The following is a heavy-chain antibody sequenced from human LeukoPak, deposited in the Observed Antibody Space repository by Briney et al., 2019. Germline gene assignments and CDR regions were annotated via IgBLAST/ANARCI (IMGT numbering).Heavy chain of an antibody. V-gene: IGHV3-30-3*01. CDR2: ISYDGSNK. J-gene: IGHJ3*02. Sequence: PGGSLRLSCAASGFTFSSYAIHWVRQAPGEGLEWVAVISYDGSNKYYADSVRGRFTISRDNSKNTLYLQMDSLIAEDTAVYYCAKAHEYQLPNDAFDIWGQGTMVTVSS. D-gene: IGHD2-2*01. CDR1: GFTFSSYA. CDR3: AKAHEYQLPNDAFDI.